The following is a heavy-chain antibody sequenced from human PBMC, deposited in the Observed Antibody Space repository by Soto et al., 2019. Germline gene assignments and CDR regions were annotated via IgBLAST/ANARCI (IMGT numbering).Heavy chain of an antibody. Sequence: SETLSLTCSISGGSITSGGYSWNWIRQPPGKGLEWIGNIYHSGSTYYNPSLKSRVTLSVDTSKNQFSLKLDSVTAADTAVYYCAREGRAQNWIDPWGLGTLVTVSS. CDR2: IYHSGST. CDR1: GGSITSGGYS. J-gene: IGHJ5*02. V-gene: IGHV4-30-2*01. CDR3: AREGRAQNWIDP.